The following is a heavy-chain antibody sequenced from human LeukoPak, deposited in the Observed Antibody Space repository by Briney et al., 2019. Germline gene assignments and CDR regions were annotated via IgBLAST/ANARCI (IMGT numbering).Heavy chain of an antibody. CDR2: INPNSGGT. D-gene: IGHD3-10*01. CDR3: ARDIGDYYGAGSSFDY. V-gene: IGHV1-2*02. Sequence: ASVMVSCKASGYTSTGYYMHWVRQAPGQGLEWMGWINPNSGGTNYAQNFQGRVTMTRDASSSTAYMELSRLRSDDTAVYYCARDIGDYYGAGSSFDYWGQGTLVTVSS. J-gene: IGHJ4*02. CDR1: GYTSTGYY.